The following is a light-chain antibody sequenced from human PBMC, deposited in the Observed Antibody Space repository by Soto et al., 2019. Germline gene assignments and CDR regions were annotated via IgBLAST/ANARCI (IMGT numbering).Light chain of an antibody. CDR1: QSVNNS. J-gene: IGKJ4*01. V-gene: IGKV3-11*01. CDR2: DTA. CDR3: QQYGSSLT. Sequence: EIVLTQSPATLSLSPGERATLSCRASQSVNNSLAWYQQKPGQAPRLVIYDTANRATGVPARFSGSGSGTDFTLTISTLEPEDFAVYYCQQYGSSLTFGGGTKVDIK.